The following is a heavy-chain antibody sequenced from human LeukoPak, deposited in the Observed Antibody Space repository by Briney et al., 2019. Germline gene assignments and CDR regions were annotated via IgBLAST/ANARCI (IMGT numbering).Heavy chain of an antibody. Sequence: SETLSLTCTVSGGSISSYYWSWIRQPPGKGLEWIGYIYYSGSTNYNPSLKSRVTISVDTSKNQFSPKLSSVTAADTAVYYCARRGYSSSWEAFDIWGQGTMVTVSS. D-gene: IGHD6-13*01. CDR3: ARRGYSSSWEAFDI. V-gene: IGHV4-59*08. CDR2: IYYSGST. CDR1: GGSISSYY. J-gene: IGHJ3*02.